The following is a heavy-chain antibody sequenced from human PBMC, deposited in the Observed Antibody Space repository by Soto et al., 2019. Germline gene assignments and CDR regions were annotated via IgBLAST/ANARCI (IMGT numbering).Heavy chain of an antibody. D-gene: IGHD3-3*01. CDR1: GGSISSYY. V-gene: IGHV4-59*01. CDR2: IYYSGST. CDR3: ASSVLRFLEWNPYYFDY. J-gene: IGHJ4*02. Sequence: PSETLSLTCPVSGGSISSYYWSWIRQPPGKGLEWIGYIYYSGSTNYNPSLKSRVTISVDTSKNQFSLKLSSVTAADTAVYYCASSVLRFLEWNPYYFDYWGQGTLVTVSS.